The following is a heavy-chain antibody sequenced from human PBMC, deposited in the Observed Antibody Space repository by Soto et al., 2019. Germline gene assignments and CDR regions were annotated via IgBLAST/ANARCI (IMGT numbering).Heavy chain of an antibody. CDR2: LSNTGRRT. Sequence: EVQVLESGGGLVQPGGSLRLSCVVSVFPFGANAMSWVRQAPGKGLEWVSGLSNTGRRTSYTDSVKGRFNISRDNSENTVYLQMNSLRVEDTAVYYCATEMGATQGPFDNWGQGTLVTVSS. J-gene: IGHJ4*02. CDR1: VFPFGANA. CDR3: ATEMGATQGPFDN. V-gene: IGHV3-23*01. D-gene: IGHD1-26*01.